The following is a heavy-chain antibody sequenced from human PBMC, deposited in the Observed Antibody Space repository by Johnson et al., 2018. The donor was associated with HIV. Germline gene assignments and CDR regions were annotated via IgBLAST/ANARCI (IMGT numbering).Heavy chain of an antibody. CDR2: ISGIGGDT. CDR1: GLTVNSNY. Sequence: GSQRLSCAASGLTVNSNYMTWVRQAPGKGLEWVSVISGIGGDTYYSDSVKGRFTISRDTSKNTLYLQINSLRTEDTARYYCATHLSDYDDTLTDDAFDVWGQGTMVTVSS. CDR3: ATHLSDYDDTLTDDAFDV. D-gene: IGHD4-17*01. J-gene: IGHJ3*01. V-gene: IGHV3-23*01.